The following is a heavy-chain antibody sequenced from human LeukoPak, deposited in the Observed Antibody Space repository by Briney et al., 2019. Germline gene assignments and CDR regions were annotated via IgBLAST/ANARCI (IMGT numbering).Heavy chain of an antibody. D-gene: IGHD6-19*01. CDR2: IYYSGST. V-gene: IGHV4-61*01. J-gene: IGHJ5*02. CDR1: GVSVSSGSYY. Sequence: SETLSLTCTVSGVSVSSGSYYWSWIRQPPGKGLEWIGYIYYSGSTNYNPSLKSRVTISVDTSKNQFSLKLSSVTAADTAVYYCARDWKYSSGLFDPWGQGTLVTVSS. CDR3: ARDWKYSSGLFDP.